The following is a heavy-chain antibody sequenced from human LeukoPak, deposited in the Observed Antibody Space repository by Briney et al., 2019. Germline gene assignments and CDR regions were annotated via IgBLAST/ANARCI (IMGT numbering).Heavy chain of an antibody. CDR3: ARDPTTVTTELGRNWFDP. CDR2: ISAYNGNT. D-gene: IGHD4-17*01. Sequence: ASVKVSCKASGYTFTSYGISWVRQAPGQGLEWMGWISAYNGNTNYAQKLQGRVTMTTDTSTSTAYMELRSLRSDDPAVYYCARDPTTVTTELGRNWFDPWGQGTLVTVSS. J-gene: IGHJ5*02. V-gene: IGHV1-18*01. CDR1: GYTFTSYG.